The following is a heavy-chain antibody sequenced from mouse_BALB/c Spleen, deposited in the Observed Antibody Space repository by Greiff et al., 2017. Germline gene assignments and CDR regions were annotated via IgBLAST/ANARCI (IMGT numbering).Heavy chain of an antibody. CDR1: GYTFTDYA. V-gene: IGHV1S137*01. CDR2: ISTYYGDA. D-gene: IGHD3-3*01. J-gene: IGHJ2*01. CDR3: ERGGTGDY. Sequence: QVQLQQSGAELVRPGVSVKISCKGSGYTFTDYAMHWVKQSHAKSLEWIGVISTYYGDASYNQKFKGKATMTVDKSSSTAYMELARLTSEDSAIYYCERGGTGDYWGQGTTLTVSS.